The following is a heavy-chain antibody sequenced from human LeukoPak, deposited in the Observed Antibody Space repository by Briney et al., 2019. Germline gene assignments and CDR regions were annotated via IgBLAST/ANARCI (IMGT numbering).Heavy chain of an antibody. D-gene: IGHD4-17*01. J-gene: IGHJ4*02. Sequence: KTGGSLRLXCAASGFTFSSYSMNWVRQALGKGLEWVSSISSSSSYIYYADSVKGRFTISRDNAKNSLYLQMNSLRAEDTAVYYCARTFASDYGDYWFDYWGQGTLVTVSS. V-gene: IGHV3-21*01. CDR3: ARTFASDYGDYWFDY. CDR2: ISSSSSYI. CDR1: GFTFSSYS.